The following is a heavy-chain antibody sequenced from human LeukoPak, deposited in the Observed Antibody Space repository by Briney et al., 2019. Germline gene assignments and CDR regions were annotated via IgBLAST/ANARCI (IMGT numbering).Heavy chain of an antibody. Sequence: GGSLRLSCAASGFTFSIYNMNWVRQAPGKGLEWVSSISSSSNYIYYADSVKGRFTISRDNAKNSLYLQMNSLRAEDTAVYYCARDTKNVEVATIRGAFDIWGQGTMVTVSS. CDR3: ARDTKNVEVATIRGAFDI. V-gene: IGHV3-21*01. CDR1: GFTFSIYN. CDR2: ISSSSNYI. J-gene: IGHJ3*02. D-gene: IGHD5-24*01.